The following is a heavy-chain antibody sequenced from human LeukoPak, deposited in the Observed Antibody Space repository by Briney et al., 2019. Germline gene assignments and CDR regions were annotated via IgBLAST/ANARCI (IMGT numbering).Heavy chain of an antibody. CDR1: GGSISSSCYY. CDR2: IYYSGST. D-gene: IGHD5-24*01. J-gene: IGHJ4*02. CDR3: ARAKRERWLQPTGFDY. V-gene: IGHV4-39*07. Sequence: PSETLSLTCTVSGGSISSSCYYWGWIRQPPGKGLEWIGSIYYSGSTYYNPSLKSRVTISVDTSKNQFSLKLSSVTAADTAVYYWARAKRERWLQPTGFDYWGQGTLVTVSS.